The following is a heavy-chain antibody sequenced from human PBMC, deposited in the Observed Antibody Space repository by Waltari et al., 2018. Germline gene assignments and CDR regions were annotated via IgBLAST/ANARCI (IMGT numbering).Heavy chain of an antibody. J-gene: IGHJ4*02. CDR3: ARYLQQLGIFDY. CDR2: IYYSGST. Sequence: QVQLQESGPGLVKPSETLSLTCTVSGGSISSYYWSWIRQPPGKGLEWIGYIYYSGSTNFNPSLKSRVTISVDTSKNQFSRKLSSVTAADTAVYYCARYLQQLGIFDYWGQGTLVTVSS. CDR1: GGSISSYY. V-gene: IGHV4-59*01. D-gene: IGHD6-13*01.